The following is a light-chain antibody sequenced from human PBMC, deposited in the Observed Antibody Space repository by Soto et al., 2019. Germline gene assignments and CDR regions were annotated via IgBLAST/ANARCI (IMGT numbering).Light chain of an antibody. Sequence: QSALTQPRSVSGSPGQSVTISCTGTSSDVGGYNYVSWYQQHPGKAPKGMIYDVSERPSGVPDRFSGSKSGNTASLTISGLQAEDEADYYCCSNAGSYEVFDGGTKLTVL. CDR3: CSNAGSYEV. CDR1: SSDVGGYNY. V-gene: IGLV2-11*01. J-gene: IGLJ2*01. CDR2: DVS.